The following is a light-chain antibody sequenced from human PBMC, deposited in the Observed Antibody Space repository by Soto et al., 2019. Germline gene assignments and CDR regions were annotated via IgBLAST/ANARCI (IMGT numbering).Light chain of an antibody. CDR2: AAS. V-gene: IGKV3D-15*01. CDR1: RSVGNN. CDR3: QHHADWPLT. Sequence: KLMSQYTATLSVSPGERVTLSCRASRSVGNNLAWYQKKPGQAPGLLIYAASTRATGIPARFSGSGSGTDFTLTISSLEPEDFAVYYCQHHADWPLTFGGRTKV. J-gene: IGKJ4*01.